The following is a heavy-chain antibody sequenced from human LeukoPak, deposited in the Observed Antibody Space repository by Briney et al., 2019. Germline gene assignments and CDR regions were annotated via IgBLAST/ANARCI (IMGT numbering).Heavy chain of an antibody. V-gene: IGHV3-53*01. CDR3: ARDAPQVPAAGVLAS. Sequence: PGGSLRLSCAASGFTVSDNYMSWVRQAPEKGLEWVSVMYSRGDTYYADSVKGRFTFSRDISKNTLYLQMNGLRTEDTAMYYCARDAPQVPAAGVLASWGQGTLVTVSS. D-gene: IGHD6-13*01. CDR1: GFTVSDNY. CDR2: MYSRGDT. J-gene: IGHJ5*02.